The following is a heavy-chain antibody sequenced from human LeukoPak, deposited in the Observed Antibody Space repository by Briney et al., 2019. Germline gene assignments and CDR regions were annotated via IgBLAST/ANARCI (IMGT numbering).Heavy chain of an antibody. V-gene: IGHV1-2*02. Sequence: ASVTVSYKASGYTFTAYYMHWVRQAPGQGLEWMGWINPNSAGTNYAQKFQGRVTMTRDTSISTAYMELSRLRSDDTAVYYCARDPGSNYDSSGTEYWGQGTLVTVSS. J-gene: IGHJ4*02. CDR1: GYTFTAYY. CDR2: INPNSAGT. D-gene: IGHD3-22*01. CDR3: ARDPGSNYDSSGTEY.